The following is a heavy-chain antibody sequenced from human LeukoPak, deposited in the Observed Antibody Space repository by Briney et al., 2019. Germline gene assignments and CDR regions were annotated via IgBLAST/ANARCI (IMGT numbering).Heavy chain of an antibody. Sequence: PSETLSLTCTVSGGSISSSSYYWGWIRQPPGKGLEWLGSIDYSGSTYYNPSLKSRVTISVYTSNNHFSLKLSSVTAAHTSVYYCSRNSRGNYLHYYYCYMDVWGKGTTVTVSS. J-gene: IGHJ6*03. D-gene: IGHD2/OR15-2a*01. CDR3: SRNSRGNYLHYYYCYMDV. V-gene: IGHV4-39*02. CDR2: IDYSGST. CDR1: GGSISSSSYY.